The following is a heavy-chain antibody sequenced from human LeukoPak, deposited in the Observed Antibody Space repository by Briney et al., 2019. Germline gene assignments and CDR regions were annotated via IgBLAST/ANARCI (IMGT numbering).Heavy chain of an antibody. Sequence: PGGSLRLSCVASGFTFRHYGMSWVRQAPGKGLEWVANIKLDGGDQHYADSVKGRFTISRDNAKNSLFLQMDSLRAADTAVYYCARDDSGPRNKYYYESTGFYSRPYYLDYWGQGALVTVSS. D-gene: IGHD3-22*01. V-gene: IGHV3-7*01. J-gene: IGHJ4*02. CDR1: GFTFRHYG. CDR3: ARDDSGPRNKYYYESTGFYSRPYYLDY. CDR2: IKLDGGDQ.